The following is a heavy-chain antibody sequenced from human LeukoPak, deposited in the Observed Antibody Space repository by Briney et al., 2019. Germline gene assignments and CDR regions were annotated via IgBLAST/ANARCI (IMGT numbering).Heavy chain of an antibody. J-gene: IGHJ4*02. Sequence: SETLSLTCTVSGGSISRYYWSWIRQPPGKGLEWIGNIYYSGSTNYNPSLKSRVTISVDTSKNQFSLQLNSVTPEDTAVYYCAREVQGDFDYWGQGTLVTVSS. V-gene: IGHV4-59*12. CDR1: GGSISRYY. D-gene: IGHD3-16*01. CDR2: IYYSGST. CDR3: AREVQGDFDY.